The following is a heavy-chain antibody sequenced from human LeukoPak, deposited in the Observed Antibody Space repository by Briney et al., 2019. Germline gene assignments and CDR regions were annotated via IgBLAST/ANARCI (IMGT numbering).Heavy chain of an antibody. D-gene: IGHD1-7*01. J-gene: IGHJ3*02. CDR2: IYYSGST. V-gene: IGHV4-30-4*01. CDR3: ARGATTKFAFDI. CDR1: GGSISSGDSY. Sequence: PSETLSLTCTVSGGSISSGDSYWSWIRQPPGKGLEWIGYIYYSGSTYYNPSLKSRVTISVDTSKNQFSLKLSSVTAADTAVYYCARGATTKFAFDIWGQGTMVTVSS.